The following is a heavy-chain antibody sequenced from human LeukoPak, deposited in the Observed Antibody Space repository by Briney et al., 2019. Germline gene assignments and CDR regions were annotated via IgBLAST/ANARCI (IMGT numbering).Heavy chain of an antibody. CDR3: ANPFQHPGELRSSAFDI. J-gene: IGHJ3*02. D-gene: IGHD3-10*01. Sequence: GGSLRLSCAASGFTVSSYAMSWVRQAPGKGLEWVSAISGSGGSTYYADSVKGRFTISRDNYKNTLYLQMNSLRAEDTAVYYCANPFQHPGELRSSAFDIWGQGTMVTVSS. CDR2: ISGSGGST. CDR1: GFTVSSYA. V-gene: IGHV3-23*01.